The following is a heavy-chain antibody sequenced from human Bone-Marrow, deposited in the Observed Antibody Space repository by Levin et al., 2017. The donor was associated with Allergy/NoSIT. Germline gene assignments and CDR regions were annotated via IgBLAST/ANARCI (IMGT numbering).Heavy chain of an antibody. Sequence: GESLKISCAASGFTFSSYAMHWVRQAPGKGLEWVAVISYDGSNKYYADSVKGRFTISRDNSKNTLYLQMNSLRAEDTAVYYCARGGGFLEWLLLVYWGQGTLVTVSS. V-gene: IGHV3-30-3*01. CDR1: GFTFSSYA. CDR2: ISYDGSNK. D-gene: IGHD3-3*01. J-gene: IGHJ4*02. CDR3: ARGGGFLEWLLLVY.